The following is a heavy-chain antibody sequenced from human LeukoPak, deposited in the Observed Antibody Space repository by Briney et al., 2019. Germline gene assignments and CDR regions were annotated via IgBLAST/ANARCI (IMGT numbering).Heavy chain of an antibody. CDR2: IGGSTRKT. Sequence: GGSLRLSCAVSGFSLSSYAMSWVRQAPGRGLEWVSFIGGSTRKTYYADSVKGRFTIFRDISKNMLYLQMNSLRAEDTAVYYCAKDIEVEWFRQFDYWGQGTLVTVSS. V-gene: IGHV3-23*01. D-gene: IGHD3-3*01. CDR1: GFSLSSYA. CDR3: AKDIEVEWFRQFDY. J-gene: IGHJ4*02.